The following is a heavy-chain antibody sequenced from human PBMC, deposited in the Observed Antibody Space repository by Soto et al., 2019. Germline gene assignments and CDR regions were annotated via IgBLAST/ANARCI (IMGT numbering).Heavy chain of an antibody. Sequence: EVQLLESGGGLVQPGGSLRLSCAASGFTFTNYAMSWVRQAPGKGLEWVSTISASGGSTYHADSVKGRFTISRDNSKNSTSMHMNSVRDEASAEYYCEKDLHCSGRYYLYGMDVCGQGTTVTVS. CDR3: EKDLHCSGRYYLYGMDV. CDR1: GFTFTNYA. J-gene: IGHJ6*01. D-gene: IGHD3-10*02. CDR2: ISASGGST. V-gene: IGHV3-23*01.